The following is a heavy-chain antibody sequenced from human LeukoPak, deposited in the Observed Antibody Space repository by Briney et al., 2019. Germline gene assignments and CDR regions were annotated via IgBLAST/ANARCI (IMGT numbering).Heavy chain of an antibody. Sequence: PGGSLRLSCAASGFTVSSNYMSWVRQAPGKGLEWVSVIYSGGSTYYADSVKGRFTISRDNSKNTLYLQMNSLRAEDTAVYYCASSYDYAWGSYRDDAFDIWGQGTMVTVSS. D-gene: IGHD3-16*02. CDR2: IYSGGST. CDR3: ASSYDYAWGSYRDDAFDI. CDR1: GFTVSSNY. J-gene: IGHJ3*02. V-gene: IGHV3-53*01.